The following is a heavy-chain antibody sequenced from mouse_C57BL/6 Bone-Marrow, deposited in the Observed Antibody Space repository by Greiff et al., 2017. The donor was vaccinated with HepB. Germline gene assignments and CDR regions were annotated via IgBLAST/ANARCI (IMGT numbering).Heavy chain of an antibody. D-gene: IGHD1-1*01. CDR1: GYTFTDYE. CDR2: IDPETGGT. J-gene: IGHJ2*01. Sequence: VRLQQSGAELVRPGASVTLSCKASGYTFTDYEMHWVKQTPVHGLEWIGAIDPETGGTAYNQTFKGKAILTADKSSSTAYMELRSLTSEDSAVYYCTRSEGWVTTVVASYYFDYWGQGTTLTVSS. CDR3: TRSEGWVTTVVASYYFDY. V-gene: IGHV1-15*01.